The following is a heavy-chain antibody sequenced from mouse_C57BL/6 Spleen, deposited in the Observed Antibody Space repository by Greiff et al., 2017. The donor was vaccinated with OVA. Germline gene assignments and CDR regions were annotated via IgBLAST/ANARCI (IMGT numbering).Heavy chain of an antibody. Sequence: EVMLVESGGGLVKPGGSLKLSCAASGFTFSDYGMHWVRQAPEKGLEWVAYISSGSITIYYADTVKGRFTISRDNAKNTLFLQMTSLRSEDTAMYYCAGSNYDYFDYWGQGTTLTVSS. J-gene: IGHJ2*01. CDR3: AGSNYDYFDY. CDR1: GFTFSDYG. CDR2: ISSGSITI. D-gene: IGHD2-5*01. V-gene: IGHV5-17*01.